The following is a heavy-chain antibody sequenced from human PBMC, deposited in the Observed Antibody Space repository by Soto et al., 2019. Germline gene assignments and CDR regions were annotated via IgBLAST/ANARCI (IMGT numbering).Heavy chain of an antibody. D-gene: IGHD7-27*01. CDR2: IYYSGST. CDR1: GGSISSYY. V-gene: IGHV4-59*08. J-gene: IGHJ4*02. CDR3: ARRWGRTFDY. Sequence: QVQLQESGPGLVKPSETLSLTCTVSGGSISSYYWSWIRQPPGKGLEWIGYIYYSGSTKYNPSLRRRVPIAVDTSKNQFSLKLSSVTAADTAVYYCARRWGRTFDYWGQGTLVTVSS.